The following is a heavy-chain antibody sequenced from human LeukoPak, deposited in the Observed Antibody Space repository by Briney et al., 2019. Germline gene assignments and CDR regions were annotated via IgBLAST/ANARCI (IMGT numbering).Heavy chain of an antibody. J-gene: IGHJ4*02. D-gene: IGHD2-2*01. CDR3: ARAQRDCSSTSCYFDY. Sequence: ASVKVSCKASGYTFTSYGISWVRQAPGQGLEWMGWISAYNGNTNYAQKLQGRVTMTTDTSTSTAYMELRSLRSDDTAVYYCARAQRDCSSTSCYFDYWGQGTLVTVSS. CDR2: ISAYNGNT. V-gene: IGHV1-18*01. CDR1: GYTFTSYG.